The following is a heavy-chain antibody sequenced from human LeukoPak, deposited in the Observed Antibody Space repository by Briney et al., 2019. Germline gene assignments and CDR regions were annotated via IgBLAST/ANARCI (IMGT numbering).Heavy chain of an antibody. CDR3: AKTLGSGGFFFAFDI. D-gene: IGHD2-15*01. CDR1: AFTFSDYA. Sequence: GGPLRLSCAASAFTFSDYAMTWVRQAPGKGLEWVSGTSAGDGSRHYADSVKGRFTISRDNFKNTLYLQMNSLRAEDMAVYYCAKTLGSGGFFFAFDIWGQGTMVTVSS. CDR2: TSAGDGSR. V-gene: IGHV3-23*01. J-gene: IGHJ3*02.